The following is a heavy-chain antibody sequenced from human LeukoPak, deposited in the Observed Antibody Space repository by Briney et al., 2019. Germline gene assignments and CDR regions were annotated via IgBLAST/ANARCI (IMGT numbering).Heavy chain of an antibody. J-gene: IGHJ6*04. Sequence: SETLSLTCTVSGGPISSSSYYWGWIRQPPAKWLEWIGSIYYIGSTYYNPSLKSRVTISVDTSKNKFSLKLSSVIAADTAVYYCARDGALSYSYGPDVWGKGTTVTVSS. CDR1: GGPISSSSYY. D-gene: IGHD5-18*01. CDR3: ARDGALSYSYGPDV. V-gene: IGHV4-39*07. CDR2: IYYIGST.